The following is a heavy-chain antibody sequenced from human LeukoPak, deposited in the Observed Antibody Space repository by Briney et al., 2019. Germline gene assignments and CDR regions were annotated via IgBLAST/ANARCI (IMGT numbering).Heavy chain of an antibody. V-gene: IGHV1-69*13. D-gene: IGHD6-13*01. CDR1: GGTFSSYA. CDR3: ARVSYSSSFGGAFDI. J-gene: IGHJ3*02. CDR2: IIPIFGIA. Sequence: GASVKVSCKASGGTFSSYAISWVRQAPGQGLEWMGGIIPIFGIANYAQKFQGRVTITADESTSTAYMELSSLRSEDTAVYYCARVSYSSSFGGAFDIWGQGTMVTVSS.